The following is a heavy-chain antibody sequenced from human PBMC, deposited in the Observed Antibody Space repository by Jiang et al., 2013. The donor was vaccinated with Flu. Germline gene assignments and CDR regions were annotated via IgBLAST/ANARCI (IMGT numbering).Heavy chain of an antibody. Sequence: NHSGSTNYNPSLKSRVTISVDTSKNQFSLKLSSVTAADTAVYYCATQTSYSSGYYDYGMDVWGQGTTVTVSS. J-gene: IGHJ6*02. V-gene: IGHV4-34*01. CDR3: ATQTSYSSGYYDYGMDV. D-gene: IGHD3-22*01. CDR2: NHSGST.